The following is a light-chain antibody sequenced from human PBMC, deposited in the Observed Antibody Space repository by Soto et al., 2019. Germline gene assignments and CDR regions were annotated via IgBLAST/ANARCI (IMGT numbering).Light chain of an antibody. V-gene: IGLV2-8*01. Sequence: QSVLTQPPSASGSPGPSVTISCTGTSSDVGDYKFGSWYQQHPGKAPKLLIYEVSRRPSGVPDRFSGSKSGNTASLTVSGLQAEDEADYYCSSYAGNNNVVFGGGTKLTVL. CDR2: EVS. J-gene: IGLJ2*01. CDR1: SSDVGDYKF. CDR3: SSYAGNNNVV.